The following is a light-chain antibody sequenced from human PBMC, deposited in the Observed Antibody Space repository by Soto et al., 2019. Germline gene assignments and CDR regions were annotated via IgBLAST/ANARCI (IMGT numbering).Light chain of an antibody. CDR3: QTWGTGIVL. CDR1: SGHSSYA. V-gene: IGLV4-69*01. CDR2: LNSAGSH. J-gene: IGLJ2*01. Sequence: QLVLTQSPSASASLGASVKLTCTLSSGHSSYAIAWHQQQPEKGPRYLMMLNSAGSHSKGDGIPDRFSGSSSGAERYLTISSLQSEDEADYYCQTWGTGIVLFGGGTQLTVL.